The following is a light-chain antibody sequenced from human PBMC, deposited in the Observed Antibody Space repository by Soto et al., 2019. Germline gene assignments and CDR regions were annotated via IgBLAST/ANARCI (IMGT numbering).Light chain of an antibody. V-gene: IGKV3D-15*01. CDR3: QQYYQWGLS. J-gene: IGKJ4*01. CDR1: QNVATN. Sequence: VMTQSPANLSVSPGEGVTLSCRASQNVATNLAWYQLKPGQAPRLLVYGSSTRATGILATFSGSGSGTQFSLTISSLQSEDSAVYYCQQYYQWGLSFGGGTKVEI. CDR2: GSS.